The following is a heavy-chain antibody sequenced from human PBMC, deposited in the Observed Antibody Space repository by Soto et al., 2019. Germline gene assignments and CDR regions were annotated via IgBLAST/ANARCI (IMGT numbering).Heavy chain of an antibody. CDR2: VNPNTGLT. Sequence: ASVKVSCKASGYTFTAFYMNWVRQAPGQGLEWMGWVNPNTGLTKYAQKFRDRVTMTRDTTINTAYMELSGLTSDDTAVYYCTTLRLDPWGQGTLVTVSS. J-gene: IGHJ5*02. D-gene: IGHD6-25*01. CDR3: TTLRLDP. CDR1: GYTFTAFY. V-gene: IGHV1-2*02.